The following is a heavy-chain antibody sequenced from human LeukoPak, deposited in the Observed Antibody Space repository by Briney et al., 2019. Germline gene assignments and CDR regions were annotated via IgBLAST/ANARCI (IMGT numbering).Heavy chain of an antibody. Sequence: GGSLRLSCAASGFSFRGYDMHWVRQRKGQGLEWVSGIHTGGDTYYADSVKGRFAISRENVKTSLYLQMDSLRAGDTAVYYCARGYSYGIYYFDYWGQGTQVTVSS. CDR1: GFSFRGYD. CDR2: IHTGGDT. D-gene: IGHD5-18*01. CDR3: ARGYSYGIYYFDY. V-gene: IGHV3-13*01. J-gene: IGHJ4*02.